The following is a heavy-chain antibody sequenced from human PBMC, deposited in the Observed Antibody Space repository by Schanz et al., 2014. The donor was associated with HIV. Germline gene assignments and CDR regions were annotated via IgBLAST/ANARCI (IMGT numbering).Heavy chain of an antibody. CDR3: ALSRPSGYGGSWYFDL. J-gene: IGHJ2*01. CDR1: GFTFSSYS. CDR2: ISVSLLT. Sequence: EVQLLESGGGLVQPGGSLRLSCAASGFTFSSYSLSWVRPSPFTCLEWVSAISVSLLTYSADSVKGRFTISRDNSKNTLYLQMNSLRAEDTAVYYCALSRPSGYGGSWYFDLWGRGTLVAVSS. V-gene: IGHV3-23*01. D-gene: IGHD2-15*01.